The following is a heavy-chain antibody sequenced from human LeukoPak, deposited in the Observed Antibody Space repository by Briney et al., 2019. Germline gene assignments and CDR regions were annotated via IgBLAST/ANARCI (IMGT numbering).Heavy chain of an antibody. CDR3: ARDEFATYGDYVEDY. V-gene: IGHV1-18*01. Sequence: ASVKVSCKASGYTFTSYGISWVRQAPGQGLEWMGWISAYNGNTNYAQKLQGRVTMTTDTSTSTAYMELRSLRSDDTAVYYCARDEFATYGDYVEDYWGQGTLVTVSS. CDR1: GYTFTSYG. CDR2: ISAYNGNT. J-gene: IGHJ4*02. D-gene: IGHD4-17*01.